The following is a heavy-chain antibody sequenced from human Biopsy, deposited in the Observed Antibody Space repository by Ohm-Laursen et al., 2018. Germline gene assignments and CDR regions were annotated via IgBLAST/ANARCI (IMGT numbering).Heavy chain of an antibody. D-gene: IGHD3-22*01. CDR1: GFTFSSYA. CDR2: ISSSSSYI. V-gene: IGHV3-21*01. Sequence: GSLRLSCAASGFTFSSYAMNWVRQAPGKGLEWVSFISSSSSYIYYADSVKGRFTVSRDNARDSLYLQMNSLRAEDTAVYYCARDVRPVTMIAEGDFDYWGQGSLVTVS. CDR3: ARDVRPVTMIAEGDFDY. J-gene: IGHJ4*02.